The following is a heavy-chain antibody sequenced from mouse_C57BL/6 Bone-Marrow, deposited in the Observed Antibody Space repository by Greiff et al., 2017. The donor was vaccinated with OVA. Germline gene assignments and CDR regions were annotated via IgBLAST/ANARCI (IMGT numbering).Heavy chain of an antibody. Sequence: EVQRVESGPELVKPGASVKISCKASGYTFTDYYMNWVKQSHGKSLEWIGDINPNNGGTSYNQKFKGKATLTVDKSSSTAYMELRSLTSEDSAVYYCARGGYDGYYAMDYWGQGTSVTVSS. J-gene: IGHJ4*01. CDR3: ARGGYDGYYAMDY. CDR1: GYTFTDYY. CDR2: INPNNGGT. D-gene: IGHD2-2*01. V-gene: IGHV1-26*01.